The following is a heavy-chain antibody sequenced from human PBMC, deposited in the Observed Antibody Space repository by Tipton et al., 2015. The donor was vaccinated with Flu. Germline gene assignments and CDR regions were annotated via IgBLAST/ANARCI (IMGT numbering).Heavy chain of an antibody. CDR2: INPNSGGT. Sequence: QSGAEVKKPGASVKVSCKASGYTFTGYYMHWVRQTPGQGLEWMGWINPNSGGTNYAQKFQGRVTMTRDTSISTAYMELSRLRSDDAAVYYCARDQLLYGYLDVWGKGTTVTVSS. CDR1: GYTFTGYY. CDR3: ARDQLLYGYLDV. D-gene: IGHD2-2*02. J-gene: IGHJ6*03. V-gene: IGHV1-2*02.